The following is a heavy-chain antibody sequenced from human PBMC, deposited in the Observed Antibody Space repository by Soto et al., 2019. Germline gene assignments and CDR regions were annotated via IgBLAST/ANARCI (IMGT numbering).Heavy chain of an antibody. J-gene: IGHJ6*02. Sequence: GGSLRLSCAASGFTFSSYAMSWVRQAPGKGLEWVSAISGSGGSTYYADSVKGRFTISRDNSKNTLYLQMNSLTTEDTAVYYCARDLGEQQLYHYYGMDVWGQGTTVSVSS. CDR1: GFTFSSYA. V-gene: IGHV3-23*01. CDR2: ISGSGGST. CDR3: ARDLGEQQLYHYYGMDV. D-gene: IGHD6-13*01.